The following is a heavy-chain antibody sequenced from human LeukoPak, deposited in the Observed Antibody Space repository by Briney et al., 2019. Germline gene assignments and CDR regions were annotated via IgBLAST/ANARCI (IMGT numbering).Heavy chain of an antibody. V-gene: IGHV4-59*08. D-gene: IGHD3-9*01. J-gene: IGHJ6*02. Sequence: SETLSLTCTVCGGSISSYYWSWLRQPPGKGLEGIGYIYYSGSTNFIPSLNSRVTISLHPSTHHFSLNLSSVTPADTAVYYCASSKGSYDILTGYLFERQYYGMDVWGQGTTVTVSS. CDR1: GGSISSYY. CDR2: IYYSGST. CDR3: ASSKGSYDILTGYLFERQYYGMDV.